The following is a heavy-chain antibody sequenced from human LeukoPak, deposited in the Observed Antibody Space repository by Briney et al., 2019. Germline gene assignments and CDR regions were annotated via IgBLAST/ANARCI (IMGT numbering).Heavy chain of an antibody. V-gene: IGHV4-31*03. CDR3: ARDRSSDKYYYYSMDV. J-gene: IGHJ6*02. CDR1: GGSISSGGYY. Sequence: PSQTLSLTCTVSGGSISSGGYYWSWIRQHPGKGLEWIGYIYYSGSTYYNPSLKSRVTISVDTSKNQFSLKLSSVTAADTAVYYCARDRSSDKYYYYSMDVWGQGTTVTVSS. D-gene: IGHD6-6*01. CDR2: IYYSGST.